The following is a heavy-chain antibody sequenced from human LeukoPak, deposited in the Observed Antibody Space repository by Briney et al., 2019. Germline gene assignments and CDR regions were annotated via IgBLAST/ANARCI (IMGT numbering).Heavy chain of an antibody. J-gene: IGHJ4*02. D-gene: IGHD6-13*01. Sequence: WIRQPPGKGLEWIGSIYYSGSTYYNPSLKSRVTISVDTSKNQFSLKLSSVTAADTAVYYCARDRGTQQLVPDYYFDYWGQGTLVTVSS. V-gene: IGHV4-39*07. CDR2: IYYSGST. CDR3: ARDRGTQQLVPDYYFDY.